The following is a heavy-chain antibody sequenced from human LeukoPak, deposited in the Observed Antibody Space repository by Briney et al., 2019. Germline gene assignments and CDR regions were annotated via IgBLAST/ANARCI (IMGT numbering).Heavy chain of an antibody. CDR2: IYSDGNT. V-gene: IGHV3-53*01. CDR3: VREREGSNSEH. Sequence: GGSLRLSCAASGFTVSNNRLSWVRQAPGMGLEWVSTIYSDGNTYYPDSVKGRFTVSRDGSKNTLYLQLNSLRTEDTAIYYCVREREGSNSEHWGQGTLVTVSS. D-gene: IGHD1-26*01. J-gene: IGHJ1*01. CDR1: GFTVSNNR.